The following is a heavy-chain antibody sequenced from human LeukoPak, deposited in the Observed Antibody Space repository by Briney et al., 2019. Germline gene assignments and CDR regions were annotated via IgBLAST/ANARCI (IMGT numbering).Heavy chain of an antibody. D-gene: IGHD6-19*01. CDR2: IFTSGSA. J-gene: IGHJ4*02. CDR1: GGSISYNY. V-gene: IGHV4-4*07. CDR3: ARDKAVAGLYYFDY. Sequence: SETLSLTCTVSGGSISYNYWSWIRQPAGKGLEWIGRIFTSGSANYNPSLRSRVTMSVDTSKNQFSLRLSSVTAADTAIYYCARDKAVAGLYYFDYWGQGTLVTVSS.